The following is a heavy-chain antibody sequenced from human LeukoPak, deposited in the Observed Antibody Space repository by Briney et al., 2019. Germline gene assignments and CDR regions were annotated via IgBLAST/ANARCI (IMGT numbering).Heavy chain of an antibody. D-gene: IGHD5-18*01. CDR3: ARGGKYTPTASYYFDY. CDR1: GYTFTSYG. J-gene: IGHJ4*02. Sequence: ASVKVSCKASGYTFTSYGISWVRQAPGRGLEWMGWISAHNGNTNYAQKLQGRVTMTTDTSTSTAYMELRSLRSDDTAVYYCARGGKYTPTASYYFDYWGQGTLVTVSS. V-gene: IGHV1-18*01. CDR2: ISAHNGNT.